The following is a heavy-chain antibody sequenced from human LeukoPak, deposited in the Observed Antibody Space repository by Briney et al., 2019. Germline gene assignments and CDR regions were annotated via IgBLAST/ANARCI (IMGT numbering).Heavy chain of an antibody. V-gene: IGHV3-30*18. J-gene: IGHJ4*02. CDR2: ISFDGDNK. CDR3: AKGISYYYDSCES. D-gene: IGHD3-22*01. Sequence: QSGGSLRLSCAASGFSFSTYGMHWVRQAPGKGLEWVAVISFDGDNKYYGDAVKGRFSISRDNSGNTLYLQMNSLRTEDTAVYYCAKGISYYYDSCESWGQGTLVTVSS. CDR1: GFSFSTYG.